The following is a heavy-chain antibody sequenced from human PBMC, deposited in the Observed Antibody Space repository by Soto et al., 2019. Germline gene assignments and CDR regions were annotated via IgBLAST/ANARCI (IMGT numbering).Heavy chain of an antibody. Sequence: ASVKVSCKASGYTFTSYYMHWVRQAPGQGLEWMGIINPSGGSTSYAQKFQGRVTMTRDTSTSTVYMELSSLRSEDTAVYYCVRGYDFWSGYYTDYYYYYMDVWGKGTTVTVSS. J-gene: IGHJ6*03. CDR2: INPSGGST. D-gene: IGHD3-3*01. CDR3: VRGYDFWSGYYTDYYYYYMDV. CDR1: GYTFTSYY. V-gene: IGHV1-46*01.